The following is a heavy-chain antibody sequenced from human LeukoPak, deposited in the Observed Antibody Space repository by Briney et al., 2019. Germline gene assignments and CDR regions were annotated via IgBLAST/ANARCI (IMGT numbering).Heavy chain of an antibody. CDR1: GASISSYY. Sequence: SETLFLTCSVSGASISSYYWTWIRQPAGKGLEWIGRIYASGNTDYNPSLKSRVTMSVDTSKNQFSLKLSSVTAADTAIYYCARVRLQPGTRLLIPNYFDYWGRGTLVAVSS. J-gene: IGHJ4*02. CDR2: IYASGNT. CDR3: ARVRLQPGTRLLIPNYFDY. V-gene: IGHV4-4*07. D-gene: IGHD3-16*01.